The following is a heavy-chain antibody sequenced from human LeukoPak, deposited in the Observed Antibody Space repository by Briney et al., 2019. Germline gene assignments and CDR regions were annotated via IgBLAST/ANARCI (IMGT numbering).Heavy chain of an antibody. CDR3: AKDLFKVVVITPFDY. J-gene: IGHJ4*02. CDR2: ISGSGGST. Sequence: GGSLRLSCAASGFTFSSYAMSWVRQAPGKGLEWVSAISGSGGSTYYADSVKGRFTISRDNSKNTLYLQMNSLRAEDTAVYYCAKDLFKVVVITPFDYWGQGTLVTVSS. V-gene: IGHV3-23*01. D-gene: IGHD3-22*01. CDR1: GFTFSSYA.